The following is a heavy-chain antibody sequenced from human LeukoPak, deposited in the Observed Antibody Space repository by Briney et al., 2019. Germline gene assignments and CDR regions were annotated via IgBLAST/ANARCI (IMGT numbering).Heavy chain of an antibody. CDR1: GFSFSSFS. CDR3: VRNKRSIDFDY. CDR2: INSGSNYI. Sequence: GGSLRLSCAASGFSFSSFSMNWVRQAPGKGLEWVSSINSGSNYIFYADSVRGRFTISRGNAKNSVYLQMNSLRAEDTAVYYCVRNKRSIDFDYGAQGPLVIAPS. J-gene: IGHJ4*02. D-gene: IGHD6-6*01. V-gene: IGHV3-21*01.